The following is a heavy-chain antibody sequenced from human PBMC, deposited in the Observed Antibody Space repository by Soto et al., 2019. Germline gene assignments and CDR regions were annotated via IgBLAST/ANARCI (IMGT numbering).Heavy chain of an antibody. CDR1: GYSFTNFW. CDR2: IYPGDSDT. V-gene: IGHV5-51*01. J-gene: IGHJ4*02. D-gene: IGHD2-15*01. Sequence: PXESLTISFRGSGYSFTNFWIGLVRQMPGKGLEWMGIIYPGDSDTRYSPSFQGQVTFSADKSITTAYLQWSSLKASDTAMYYCARLLAYCSGGSCSVDYFDYWGQGTLVTVSS. CDR3: ARLLAYCSGGSCSVDYFDY.